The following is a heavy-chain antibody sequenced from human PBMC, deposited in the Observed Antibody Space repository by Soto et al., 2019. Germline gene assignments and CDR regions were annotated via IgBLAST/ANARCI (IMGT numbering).Heavy chain of an antibody. CDR3: AKAITSWWLRSDYYYYGMDV. CDR1: GFTFSSYA. V-gene: IGHV3-23*01. Sequence: GGSLRLSCAASGFTFSSYAMSWVRQAPGKGLEWVSAISGSGGSRYYADSVKGRFTISRDNSKNTLYLQMNSLRAEDTAVYYCAKAITSWWLRSDYYYYGMDVWGQGTTVTVSS. J-gene: IGHJ6*02. D-gene: IGHD5-12*01. CDR2: ISGSGGSR.